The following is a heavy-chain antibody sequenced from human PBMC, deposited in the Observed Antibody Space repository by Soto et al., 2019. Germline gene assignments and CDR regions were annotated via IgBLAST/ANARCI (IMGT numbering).Heavy chain of an antibody. CDR3: ARDGLQPRFMGYYGSGSKNYFDY. Sequence: QVQLVESGGGVVQPGRSLRLSCAASGFTFSSYGMHWVRQAPGKGLEWVAVIWYDGSNKYYADSVKGRFTISRDNSKNTLYLQMNSLRAEDTAVYYCARDGLQPRFMGYYGSGSKNYFDYWGQGTLVTVSS. D-gene: IGHD3-10*01. V-gene: IGHV3-33*01. CDR1: GFTFSSYG. CDR2: IWYDGSNK. J-gene: IGHJ4*02.